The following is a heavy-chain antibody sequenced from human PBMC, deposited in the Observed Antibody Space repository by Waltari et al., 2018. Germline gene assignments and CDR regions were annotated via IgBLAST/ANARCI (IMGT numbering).Heavy chain of an antibody. V-gene: IGHV4-38-2*02. CDR2: ISYNGNT. CDR1: GYSISNGYY. J-gene: IGHJ5*01. Sequence: QVQLQESDPGLVQPSETLSLPCTFAGYSISNGYYWGWIRLPPGRGLEWIATISYNGNTYYNPSLKSRVTITADTSKNQFSLKLTSVTAADTAIYYCARGYNTGWYNSWGHGTLVTVSS. CDR3: ARGYNTGWYNS. D-gene: IGHD2-8*02.